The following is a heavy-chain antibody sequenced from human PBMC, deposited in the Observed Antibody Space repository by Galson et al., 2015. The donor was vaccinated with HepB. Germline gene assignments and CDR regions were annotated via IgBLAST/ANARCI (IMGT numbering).Heavy chain of an antibody. D-gene: IGHD5-18*01. CDR2: IIPIFGTA. Sequence: SVKVSCKASGGTFSSYAISWVRQAPGQRLEWMGGIIPIFGTANYAQKFQGRVTITADESTSTAYMELSSLRSEDTAVYYCARERAAMVGFDPWGQGTLVTVSS. CDR1: GGTFSSYA. CDR3: ARERAAMVGFDP. J-gene: IGHJ5*02. V-gene: IGHV1-69*13.